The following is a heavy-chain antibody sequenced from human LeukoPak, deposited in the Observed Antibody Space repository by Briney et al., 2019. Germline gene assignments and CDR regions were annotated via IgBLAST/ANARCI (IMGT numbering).Heavy chain of an antibody. J-gene: IGHJ4*02. V-gene: IGHV3-21*01. D-gene: IGHD2-15*01. Sequence: GGSLRLSCAASEFTFSSYSLNWVRQAPGKGLEWVSSISTSSSYIYYADSVKGRFTISRDNAKNSLYLQMNSLRAEDTAVYYCATDCSGGSCYDYWGQGTLVTVSS. CDR3: ATDCSGGSCYDY. CDR1: EFTFSSYS. CDR2: ISTSSSYI.